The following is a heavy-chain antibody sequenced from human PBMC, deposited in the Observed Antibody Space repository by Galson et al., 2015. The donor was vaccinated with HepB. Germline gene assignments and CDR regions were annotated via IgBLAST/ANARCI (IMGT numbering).Heavy chain of an antibody. V-gene: IGHV3-48*03. Sequence: SLRLSCAASGFSFSTYEMNWVRQAPGQGLEWVSYISSSGSVMSYADSVEGRFTISRDNPKNSLYLQMSSLRAEDTAVYYCARPDCRGGGCYLDYWGQGTLVTVSS. J-gene: IGHJ4*02. CDR2: ISSSGSVM. CDR3: ARPDCRGGGCYLDY. D-gene: IGHD2-15*01. CDR1: GFSFSTYE.